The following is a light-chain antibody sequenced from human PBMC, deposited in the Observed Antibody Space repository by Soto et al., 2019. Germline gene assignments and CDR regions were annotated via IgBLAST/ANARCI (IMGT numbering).Light chain of an antibody. Sequence: DIVMTQSPHSLTVSLRERATINCKSSLSILYSFYNKTYLAWYQQKPGQPPKLLIHWASNREFGVPDRISGSGYGTDFSLTISSLQTEDLAVYYCQQYYETPWTFGQGPKVQIK. V-gene: IGKV4-1*01. CDR3: QQYYETPWT. CDR1: LSILYSFYNKTY. J-gene: IGKJ1*01. CDR2: WAS.